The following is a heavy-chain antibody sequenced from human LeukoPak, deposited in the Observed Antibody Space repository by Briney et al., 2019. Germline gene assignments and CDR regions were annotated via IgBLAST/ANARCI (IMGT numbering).Heavy chain of an antibody. CDR1: GFTFSSYW. V-gene: IGHV3-7*01. CDR3: ARGDGYNAFDY. D-gene: IGHD5-24*01. J-gene: IGHJ4*02. Sequence: GGSLRLSCAASGFTFSSYWMSWVRQAPGKGLEWVANIKQDGSEKYYVDSVKGRFTISRDDAKNSLYLQMNSLRAEDTAVYYCARGDGYNAFDYWGQGTLVTVSS. CDR2: IKQDGSEK.